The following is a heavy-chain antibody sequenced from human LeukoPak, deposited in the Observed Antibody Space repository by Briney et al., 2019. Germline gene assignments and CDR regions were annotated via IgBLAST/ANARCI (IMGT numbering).Heavy chain of an antibody. CDR1: GGSISRYY. Sequence: SETLSLTCTVSGGSISRYYWSWIRQPAGKGPEWIGRIYNGGIITYNPSLKSRVTMSIDTSNNQFSLRLRFVTAADTAVYYCARDSGTTGEVKFDPWGQGTLVTVSS. CDR3: ARDSGTTGEVKFDP. D-gene: IGHD3-10*01. CDR2: IYNGGII. J-gene: IGHJ5*02. V-gene: IGHV4-4*07.